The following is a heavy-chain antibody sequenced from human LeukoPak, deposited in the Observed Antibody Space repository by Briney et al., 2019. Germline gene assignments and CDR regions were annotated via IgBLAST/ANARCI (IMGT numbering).Heavy chain of an antibody. CDR1: GFTFSSYS. D-gene: IGHD3-10*01. V-gene: IGHV3-21*01. CDR3: ARSESRLNYGSGTYYIYHFDY. J-gene: IGHJ4*02. Sequence: GGSLRLSCAASGFTFSSYSMNWVRQAPGKGLEWVSFISSSSAYIYYADSVEGRFTISRDNAKNPLYLQMNSLRAEDTAVYYCARSESRLNYGSGTYYIYHFDYWGQGTLVTVSS. CDR2: ISSSSAYI.